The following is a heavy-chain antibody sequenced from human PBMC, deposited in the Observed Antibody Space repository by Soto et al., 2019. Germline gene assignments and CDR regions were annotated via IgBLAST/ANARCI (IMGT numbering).Heavy chain of an antibody. D-gene: IGHD3-16*01. J-gene: IGHJ4*02. CDR3: AKELRETGGYYFDC. Sequence: QVQLVESGGGVVQPGRSLRLSCAASGFSFSKYGMHWVRQAPGKGLEXXXEMSDDGSKKYYGDSVKGRFTISRDNSKNTLYLLMDSLRPEDTAMYYCAKELRETGGYYFDCWGQGTLVTVSS. V-gene: IGHV3-30*18. CDR2: MSDDGSKK. CDR1: GFSFSKYG.